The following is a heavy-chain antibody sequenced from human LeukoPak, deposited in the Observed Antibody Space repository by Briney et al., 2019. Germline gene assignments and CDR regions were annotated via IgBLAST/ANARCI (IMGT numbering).Heavy chain of an antibody. V-gene: IGHV3-53*01. CDR3: ARVWELSFDH. CDR2: SYSDDNG. CDR1: GFTVSTDQ. D-gene: IGHD1-26*01. J-gene: IGHJ4*02. Sequence: GGSLRLSCAAPGFTVSTDQMSWVRQAPGKGLEWVAVSYSDDNGYYTESVKGRFTISRDNSKNTLYLQMNSLRAEDTAIYYCARVWELSFDHWGQGTLVTVSS.